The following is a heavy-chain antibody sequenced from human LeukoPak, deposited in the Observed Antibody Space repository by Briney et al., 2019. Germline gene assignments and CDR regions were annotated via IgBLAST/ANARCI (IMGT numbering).Heavy chain of an antibody. CDR2: ISGSGGST. Sequence: GGSLRLSCAASGFTFSRYAMSWVRQAPGKGLEWVSAISGSGGSTDYADSVKGRFTISRDNSKNTLYLEMNSLRAEDTAVYYCAKHTPVNYYDSSGYYLQLGYWGQGTLVTVSS. V-gene: IGHV3-23*01. J-gene: IGHJ4*02. D-gene: IGHD3-22*01. CDR1: GFTFSRYA. CDR3: AKHTPVNYYDSSGYYLQLGY.